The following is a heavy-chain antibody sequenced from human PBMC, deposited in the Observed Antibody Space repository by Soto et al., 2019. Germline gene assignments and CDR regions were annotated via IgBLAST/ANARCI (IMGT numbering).Heavy chain of an antibody. CDR2: ISSSGGST. J-gene: IGHJ4*02. D-gene: IGHD2-8*01. CDR1: GFTFSNYA. Sequence: GGSLRLSCAASGFTFSNYAMSWVRQAPGKELEWVSSISSSGGSTDYADSVKGRFTISRDNSQNTLNLQMNSLRAEDTAIYFCAKNQHAMAHDYWGPGTLVTV. V-gene: IGHV3-23*01. CDR3: AKNQHAMAHDY.